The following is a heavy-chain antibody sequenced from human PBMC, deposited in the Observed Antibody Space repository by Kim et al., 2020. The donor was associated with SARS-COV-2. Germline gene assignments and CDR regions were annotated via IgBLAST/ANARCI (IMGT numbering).Heavy chain of an antibody. Sequence: GGSLRLSCAASGFTFSSYAMSWVRQAPGKGLEWVSAISGSGGSTYYADSVKGRFTISRDNSKNTLYLQMNSLRAEDTAVYYCAKDNIQWLVPDYYYYYGMDVWGHGTTVTVSS. CDR2: ISGSGGST. J-gene: IGHJ6*02. CDR1: GFTFSSYA. CDR3: AKDNIQWLVPDYYYYYGMDV. D-gene: IGHD6-19*01. V-gene: IGHV3-23*01.